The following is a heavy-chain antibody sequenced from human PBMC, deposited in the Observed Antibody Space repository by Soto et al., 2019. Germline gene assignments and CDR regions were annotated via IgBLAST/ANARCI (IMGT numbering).Heavy chain of an antibody. CDR2: IWYDGSNK. CDR3: AREYYDILTGYKSFDY. D-gene: IGHD3-9*01. V-gene: IGHV3-33*01. Sequence: WGSLRLYRAASGFTSSRYGMHWVCQAPGKGLEWVAVIWYDGSNKYYADSVKGRFTISRDNSKNTLYLQMNSLRAEDTAVYYCAREYYDILTGYKSFDYWGQGTRVTVS. CDR1: GFTSSRYG. J-gene: IGHJ4*02.